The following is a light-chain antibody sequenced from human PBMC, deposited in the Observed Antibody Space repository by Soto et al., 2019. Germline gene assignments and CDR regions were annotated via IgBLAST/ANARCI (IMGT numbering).Light chain of an antibody. Sequence: EIVLTQSPATLSLSPGERATLSCRASQSVSSYLAWYQQKPGQAPRLLIYDASNRATGIPARFSGSGSGTAFTLTISGLEPEDFAVYYCQQRSNWPSFGQGTKLEIK. V-gene: IGKV3-11*01. J-gene: IGKJ2*01. CDR2: DAS. CDR1: QSVSSY. CDR3: QQRSNWPS.